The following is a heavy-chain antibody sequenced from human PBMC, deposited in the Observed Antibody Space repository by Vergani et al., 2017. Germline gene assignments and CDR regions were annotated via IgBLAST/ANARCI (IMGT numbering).Heavy chain of an antibody. CDR3: ARDRGYPFLGFFDL. Sequence: QVQLVQSGAEVKKPGSSVKVSCKASGGTFSSFAISWVRQAPGQGLEWMGGIIPIFGTANYAQKFQGRVTITADKSTSTAYMVLSSPRSEDTAVYYCARDRGYPFLGFFDLWGRGTLVTVSS. CDR1: GGTFSSFA. D-gene: IGHD5-18*01. J-gene: IGHJ2*01. V-gene: IGHV1-69*06. CDR2: IIPIFGTA.